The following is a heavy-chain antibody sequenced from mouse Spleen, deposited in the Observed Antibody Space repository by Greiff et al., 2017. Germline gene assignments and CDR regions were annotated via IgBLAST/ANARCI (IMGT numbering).Heavy chain of an antibody. D-gene: IGHD2-14*01. Sequence: QVQLQQSGAELVRPGTSVKVSCKASGYAFTNYLIEWVKQRPGQGLEWIGVINPGSGGTNYNEKFKGKATLTADKSSSTAYMQLSSLTSEDSAVYFCARNRIGSFDYWGQGTTLTVSS. J-gene: IGHJ2*01. CDR2: INPGSGGT. CDR3: ARNRIGSFDY. V-gene: IGHV1-54*01. CDR1: GYAFTNYL.